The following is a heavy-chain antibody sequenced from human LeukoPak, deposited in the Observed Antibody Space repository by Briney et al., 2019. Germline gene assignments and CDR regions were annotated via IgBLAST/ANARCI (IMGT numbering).Heavy chain of an antibody. J-gene: IGHJ5*02. CDR2: IYHSGDS. Sequence: PSETLSLTCTVSGYSITSGYYWGWIRPPPGKGLEWIGSIYHSGDSFYNPSLKTRVTISVDTSRNQSSLKLISVTAADTALYYFARFSVSQAWFAPWGQGTLVTVSS. CDR1: GYSITSGYY. V-gene: IGHV4-38-2*02. CDR3: ARFSVSQAWFAP.